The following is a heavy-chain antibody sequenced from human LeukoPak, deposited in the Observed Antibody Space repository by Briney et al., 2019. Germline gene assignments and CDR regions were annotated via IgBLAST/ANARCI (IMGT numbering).Heavy chain of an antibody. J-gene: IGHJ3*02. CDR2: ISGSGGST. D-gene: IGHD1-1*01. Sequence: GGSLRLSCAVSGFTLSGYAMSWVRQAPGKGLEWVSGISGSGGSTYYADSVKGRFTISRDNSKNTLYLQVNSLRAEDTAVYYCAKDTTLVLDAFENLGQGKMVNGSS. V-gene: IGHV3-23*01. CDR1: GFTLSGYA. CDR3: AKDTTLVLDAFEN.